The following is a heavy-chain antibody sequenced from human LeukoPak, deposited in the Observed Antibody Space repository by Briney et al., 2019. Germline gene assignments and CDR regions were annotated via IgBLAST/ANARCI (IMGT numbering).Heavy chain of an antibody. CDR2: ISYDGSNE. D-gene: IGHD3-22*01. V-gene: IGHV3-30*03. CDR3: ARDPYDSSGYPMAY. J-gene: IGHJ4*02. CDR1: GFTFSSYG. Sequence: GGSLRLSCAASGFTFSSYGMHWVRQAPGKGLEWVAGISYDGSNEHYADSVKGRFTISRDNSKNTLYLQMNTLRTEDTAVYYCARDPYDSSGYPMAYWGQGTLVTVSS.